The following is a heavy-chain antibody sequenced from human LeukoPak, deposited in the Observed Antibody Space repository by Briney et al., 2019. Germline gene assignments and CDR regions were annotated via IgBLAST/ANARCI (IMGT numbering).Heavy chain of an antibody. D-gene: IGHD1-7*01. Sequence: PGGSLRLSCAASGFTFSSCAMHWVRQAPGKGPEWVAIISYDGRNKYYADSVKGRFTISRDNSKNTLYLQMNSLRAEDTAVYYCGRGELELRWLSDYWGQGTLVTVSS. CDR3: GRGELELRWLSDY. J-gene: IGHJ4*02. CDR1: GFTFSSCA. CDR2: ISYDGRNK. V-gene: IGHV3-30*04.